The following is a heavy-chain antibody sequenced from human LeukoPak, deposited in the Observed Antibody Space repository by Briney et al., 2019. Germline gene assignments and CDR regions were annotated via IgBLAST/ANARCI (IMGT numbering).Heavy chain of an antibody. V-gene: IGHV3-30*18. CDR3: AKASIAVAGTLDY. D-gene: IGHD6-19*01. CDR1: GFTFSNFG. CDR2: ISYDGKVT. J-gene: IGHJ4*02. Sequence: PGEPLRLSCAASGFTFSNFGMHWVRQGPGKGLEWMAVISYDGKVTHHADSVKGRFTISRDNSKNTLYLQMNSLRAEDTAVYYCAKASIAVAGTLDYWGQGTLVTVSS.